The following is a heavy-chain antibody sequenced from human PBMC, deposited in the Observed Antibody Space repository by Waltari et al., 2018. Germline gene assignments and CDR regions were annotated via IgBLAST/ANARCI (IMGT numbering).Heavy chain of an antibody. CDR2: IRYDGSNK. CDR1: GFTFSSYG. Sequence: QVQLVESGGGVVQPGGSLRLSCAASGFTFSSYGMHWVRQAPGKGLEWVAFIRYDGSNKYYADSVKGRFTISRDNSKNTLYLQMNSLRAEDTAVYYCAKDLSSWYQGIDYWGQGTLVTVSS. J-gene: IGHJ4*02. D-gene: IGHD6-13*01. V-gene: IGHV3-30*02. CDR3: AKDLSSWYQGIDY.